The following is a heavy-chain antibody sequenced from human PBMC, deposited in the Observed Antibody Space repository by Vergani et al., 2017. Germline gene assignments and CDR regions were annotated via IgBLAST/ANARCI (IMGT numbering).Heavy chain of an antibody. Sequence: EVQLLESGGGLVQPGGSLRLSCAASGFTFSSYAMSWVRQAPGKGLEWVSAISGSGDRTYYADSVKGRFTISRGNSKNTLYLQMNSLRAEDTAVYYCARGNSSGWLFDYWGQGSLVTVSS. CDR2: ISGSGDRT. V-gene: IGHV3-23*01. CDR1: GFTFSSYA. CDR3: ARGNSSGWLFDY. D-gene: IGHD6-19*01. J-gene: IGHJ4*02.